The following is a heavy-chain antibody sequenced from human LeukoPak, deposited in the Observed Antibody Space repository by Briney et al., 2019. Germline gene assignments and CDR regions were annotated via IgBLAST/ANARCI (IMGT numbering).Heavy chain of an antibody. V-gene: IGHV3-23*01. D-gene: IGHD1-7*01. CDR3: ARNWNYGFDY. CDR1: GFTFSTYA. CDR2: ISGSGGGT. J-gene: IGHJ4*02. Sequence: SGGSLRLSCAASGFTFSTYAVNWVRQAPGKGLEWVSTISGSGGGTYYADSVKGRFTISRDNSKNTLYLQMSSLRAEDTAVYYCARNWNYGFDYWGQGTLVTVSS.